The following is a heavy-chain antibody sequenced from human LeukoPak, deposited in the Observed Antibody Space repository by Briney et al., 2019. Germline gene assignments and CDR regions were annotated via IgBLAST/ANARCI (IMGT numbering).Heavy chain of an antibody. V-gene: IGHV4-4*07. CDR2: IYTSGST. J-gene: IGHJ6*03. D-gene: IGHD3-16*01. CDR1: GGSISSYY. Sequence: SETLSLTCTVSGGSISSYYWSWIRQPAGKGLEWIGRIYTSGSTNYNPSLKSRVTMSVDTSKNQFSLKLSSVTAADTAVYYCARDRSAYHVSDYYYMDVWGKGTTVTVSS. CDR3: ARDRSAYHVSDYYYMDV.